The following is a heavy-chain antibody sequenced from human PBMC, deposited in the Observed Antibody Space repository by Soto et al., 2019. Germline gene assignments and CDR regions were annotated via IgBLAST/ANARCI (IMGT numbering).Heavy chain of an antibody. CDR2: ISSSSSYI. CDR1: GFTFSSYS. D-gene: IGHD1-7*01. J-gene: IGHJ6*02. V-gene: IGHV3-21*01. CDR3: ARDRTGTHYYYYGMDV. Sequence: EVQLVESGGGLVKPGGSLRLSCAASGFTFSSYSMNWVRQAPGKGLEWVSSISSSSSYIYYADSVKGRFTISRDNAKNSLYLQMNSLRVEDTAVYYCARDRTGTHYYYYGMDVWGQGTTVTVSS.